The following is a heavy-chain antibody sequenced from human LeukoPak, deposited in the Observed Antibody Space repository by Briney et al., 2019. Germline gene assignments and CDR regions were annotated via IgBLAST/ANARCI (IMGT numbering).Heavy chain of an antibody. CDR3: ARTVGVVAASIDY. J-gene: IGHJ4*02. V-gene: IGHV1-69*04. Sequence: ASVKVSCKASGGTFSSYAISWVRQAPGXXXEWMGRIIPILGIANYAQKFQGRVTITADKSTSTAYMELSSLRSEDTAVYYCARTVGVVAASIDYWGQGTLVTVSS. CDR2: IIPILGIA. D-gene: IGHD2-15*01. CDR1: GGTFSSYA.